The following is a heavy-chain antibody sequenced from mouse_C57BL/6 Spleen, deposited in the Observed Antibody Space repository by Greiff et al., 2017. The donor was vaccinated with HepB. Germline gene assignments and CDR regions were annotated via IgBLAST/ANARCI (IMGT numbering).Heavy chain of an antibody. CDR2: IRNKANGYTT. J-gene: IGHJ2*01. V-gene: IGHV7-3*01. CDR1: GFTFTDYY. CDR3: ARYRPFDYFDY. Sequence: EVKVVESGGGLVQPGGSLSLSCAASGFTFTDYYMSWVRQPPGKALEWLGFIRNKANGYTTEYSASVKGRFTISRDNSQSILYLQMNALRAEDSATYYCARYRPFDYFDYWRQGTTLTVSS.